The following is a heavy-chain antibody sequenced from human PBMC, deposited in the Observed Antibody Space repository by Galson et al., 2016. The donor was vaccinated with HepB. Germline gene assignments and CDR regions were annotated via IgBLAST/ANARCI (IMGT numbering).Heavy chain of an antibody. Sequence: SLRLSCAASGFIFRNAWMSWVRQAPGKGLEWVGHIKIKNNGGTADYAAPVKGRFTISRDDSKNTMYLQMNSLKTEDTAVYYCTTDVVPILRFSEWFSGYWGQGTLVVVSS. CDR1: GFIFRNAW. J-gene: IGHJ4*02. CDR2: IKIKNNGGTA. V-gene: IGHV3-15*01. CDR3: TTDVVPILRFSEWFSGY. D-gene: IGHD3-3*01.